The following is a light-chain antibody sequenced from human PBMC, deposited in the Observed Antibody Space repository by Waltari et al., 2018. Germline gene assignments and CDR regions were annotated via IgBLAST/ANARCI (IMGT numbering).Light chain of an antibody. J-gene: IGLJ2*01. Sequence: QSALTQPASVSGSPGQSITISCTGTSSDVGGSNYVSWYQQHPGKVPQLMIYDVTNRPSGVFNRFSGSKSGNTASLTISGLQAEDEADYYCSSWTDSDSLKLLFGGGTKLTVL. CDR2: DVT. CDR1: SSDVGGSNY. CDR3: SSWTDSDSLKLL. V-gene: IGLV2-14*03.